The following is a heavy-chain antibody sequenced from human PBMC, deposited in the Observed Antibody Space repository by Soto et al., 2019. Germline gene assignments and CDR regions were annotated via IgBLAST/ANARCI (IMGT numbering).Heavy chain of an antibody. CDR2: IIPIFGTA. CDR3: ASRYSSGWYPDWFDP. CDR1: GGTFSSYA. J-gene: IGHJ5*02. D-gene: IGHD6-19*01. Sequence: QVQLVQPGAEVKKPGSSVKVSCKASGGTFSSYAISWVRQAPGQGLEWMGGIIPIFGTANYAQKFQGRVTTSADESTRTAYMEQSSLRSEDTAVYYCASRYSSGWYPDWFDPWGQGTLVTVSS. V-gene: IGHV1-69*01.